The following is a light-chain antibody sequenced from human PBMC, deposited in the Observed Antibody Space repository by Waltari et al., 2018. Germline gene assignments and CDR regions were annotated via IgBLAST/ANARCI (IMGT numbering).Light chain of an antibody. CDR2: SAS. CDR1: QGINNH. Sequence: DIQLTQSPSSLSASVGDRVTISCLASQGINNHLTWYLQKPGKVPKLLIYSASTLHSGVPPRFSGSGYGTDFTLTISNLQPEDFGTYYCQKYNDVPQPFGGGTKGEVK. CDR3: QKYNDVPQP. J-gene: IGKJ4*01. V-gene: IGKV1-27*01.